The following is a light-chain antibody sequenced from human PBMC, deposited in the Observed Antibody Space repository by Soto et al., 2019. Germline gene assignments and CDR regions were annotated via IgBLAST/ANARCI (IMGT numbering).Light chain of an antibody. CDR1: QSLLYSSNNKSY. J-gene: IGKJ4*01. V-gene: IGKV4-1*01. CDR2: WAS. CDR3: QQHYDVPCT. Sequence: DFVLTQSPDSLAVSLGERATINCKSSQSLLYSSNNKSYLAWYQQKPGQPPKLLMTWASARGSGVPDRFSGSGSATDFTLTINRLQAEDEEVYLCQQHYDVPCTFGGGTKVDIK.